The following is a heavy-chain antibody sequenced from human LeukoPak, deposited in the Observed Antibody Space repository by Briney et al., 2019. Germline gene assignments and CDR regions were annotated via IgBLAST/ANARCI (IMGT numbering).Heavy chain of an antibody. V-gene: IGHV4-59*12. CDR3: ARGRGLIFDY. D-gene: IGHD3-16*01. CDR2: IYHSGST. Sequence: SETLSLTCTVSGGSISSYYWSWIRQPPGKGLEWIGYIYHSGSTYYNPSLKSRVTISVDRSKNQFSLKLSSVTAADTAVYYCARGRGLIFDYWGQGTLVTVTS. CDR1: GGSISSYY. J-gene: IGHJ4*02.